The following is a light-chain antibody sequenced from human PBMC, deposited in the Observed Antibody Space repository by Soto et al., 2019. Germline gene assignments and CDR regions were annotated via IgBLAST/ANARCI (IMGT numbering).Light chain of an antibody. J-gene: IGKJ4*01. CDR1: QRISGY. Sequence: EIVMTQSPATLSVSQGERATLSCRASQRISGYLAWYQQKPGQAPRLLIYGASSRATGIPPRFSGSGSGTEFTLSISILQSTDFAVYYCQQYYAWPSLTFGGGTKVDIK. CDR3: QQYYAWPSLT. CDR2: GAS. V-gene: IGKV3-15*01.